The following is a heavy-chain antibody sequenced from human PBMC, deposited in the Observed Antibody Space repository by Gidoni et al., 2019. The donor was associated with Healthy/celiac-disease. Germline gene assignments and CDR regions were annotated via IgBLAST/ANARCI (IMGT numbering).Heavy chain of an antibody. V-gene: IGHV3-23*01. CDR1: GFPFSSYA. D-gene: IGHD2-21*01. J-gene: IGHJ4*02. Sequence: VPLFESGGGLVQPGWSLRLPWAASGFPFSSYAMSGVRPAPGKGLEWVSAISGSGGSTYYADSVKGRFTISRDNSKNTLYLQMNSLRAEDTAVYYCAKVRGGDLYYFDYWGQGTLVTVSS. CDR2: ISGSGGST. CDR3: AKVRGGDLYYFDY.